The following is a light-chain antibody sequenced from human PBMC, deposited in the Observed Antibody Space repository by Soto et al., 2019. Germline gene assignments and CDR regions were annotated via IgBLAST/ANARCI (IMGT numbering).Light chain of an antibody. J-gene: IGKJ1*01. CDR3: QHYNSYSEA. CDR2: KAS. Sequence: QLTQSPSSLSASVGDRVTISCRASQDVGSYLAWYQQKPGKAPKLLIYKASTLKSGVPSRFSGSGSGTEFTLTISSLQPDDFATYYCQHYNSYSEAFGQGTKVDIK. V-gene: IGKV1-5*03. CDR1: QDVGSY.